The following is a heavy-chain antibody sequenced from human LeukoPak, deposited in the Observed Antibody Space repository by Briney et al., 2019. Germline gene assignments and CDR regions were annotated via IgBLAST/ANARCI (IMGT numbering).Heavy chain of an antibody. CDR2: ISGSGGGT. CDR1: GFTFSSYA. Sequence: PGGSLRLSCAASGFTFSSYAMSWVRQAPEKGLEWVSTISGSGGGTYYADSVKGRFTISRDNSKNTLYLQMNSLRAEDTAVYYCAKSWGVRGDYDYWGQGTLVTVSS. D-gene: IGHD4-17*01. CDR3: AKSWGVRGDYDY. J-gene: IGHJ4*02. V-gene: IGHV3-23*01.